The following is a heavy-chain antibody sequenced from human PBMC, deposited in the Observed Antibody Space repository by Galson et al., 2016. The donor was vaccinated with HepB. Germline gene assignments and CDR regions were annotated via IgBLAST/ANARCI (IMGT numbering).Heavy chain of an antibody. CDR2: IKEDGSER. J-gene: IGHJ6*02. Sequence: SLRLSCAASGFTLSSYWMSWVRQAPGKGLEWVTNIKEDGSERYYVDSVKGRFTISRDNAKKLVFLQMNNLRAEDTAVYYCGRVPGYNSGWYPYYYYCLDVGGQGTTFTVSS. CDR1: GFTLSSYW. D-gene: IGHD6-13*01. V-gene: IGHV3-7*03. CDR3: GRVPGYNSGWYPYYYYCLDV.